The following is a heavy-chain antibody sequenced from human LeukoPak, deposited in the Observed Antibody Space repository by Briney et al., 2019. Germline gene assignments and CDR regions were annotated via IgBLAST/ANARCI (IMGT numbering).Heavy chain of an antibody. V-gene: IGHV3-66*01. Sequence: GGSLRLSCAASGLTISNNFMGWVRPAPGEGLEWVSLIYSGGSTYSAGSVKGRFTISRDNSKNTLHLQMNSLRAEDTAVYYCARDTDYYGSGRHGYFDHWGQGTLVTVSS. J-gene: IGHJ1*01. CDR3: ARDTDYYGSGRHGYFDH. CDR1: GLTISNNF. CDR2: IYSGGST. D-gene: IGHD3-10*01.